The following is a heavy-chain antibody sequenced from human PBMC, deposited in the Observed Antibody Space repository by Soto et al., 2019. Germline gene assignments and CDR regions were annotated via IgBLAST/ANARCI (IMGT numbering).Heavy chain of an antibody. CDR1: GFTFSSYA. CDR2: INTDGSST. J-gene: IGHJ4*02. D-gene: IGHD3-22*01. CDR3: ARTGYYYDTRGYDFDY. Sequence: PGRSLRLSCAASGFTFSSYAMHWVRQGPGKGLVWVSRINTDGSSTTYADSVKGRFTISRDNAKNTVYLQMNSLRAEDTAVYYCARTGYYYDTRGYDFDYWGQGTL. V-gene: IGHV3-74*01.